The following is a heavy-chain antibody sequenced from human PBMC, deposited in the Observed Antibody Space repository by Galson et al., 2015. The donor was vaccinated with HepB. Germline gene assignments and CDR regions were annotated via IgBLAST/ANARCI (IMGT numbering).Heavy chain of an antibody. CDR3: ARDARHYSNYAGLDY. J-gene: IGHJ4*02. D-gene: IGHD4-11*01. CDR2: ISSSSSYI. CDR1: GFTFSSYS. V-gene: IGHV3-21*01. Sequence: SLRLSCAASGFTFSSYSMNWVRQAPGKGLEWVSSISSSSSYIYYADSVKGRFTISRDNAKNSLYLQMNSLRAEDTAVYYCARDARHYSNYAGLDYWGQGTLVTVSS.